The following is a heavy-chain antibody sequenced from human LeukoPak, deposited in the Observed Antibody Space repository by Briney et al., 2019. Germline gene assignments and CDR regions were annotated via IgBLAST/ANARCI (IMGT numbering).Heavy chain of an antibody. V-gene: IGHV3-30*18. CDR1: GFTFSSYG. J-gene: IGHJ4*02. Sequence: PGGSLRLSCAASGFTFSSYGMHWVRQAPGKGLEWVAVVSYDGSNEYYADSVKGRFTISRDNSKNTLYLQMNSLRAEDTAVYYCAKDMAVAGLYWGQGTLVTVSS. CDR2: VSYDGSNE. D-gene: IGHD6-19*01. CDR3: AKDMAVAGLY.